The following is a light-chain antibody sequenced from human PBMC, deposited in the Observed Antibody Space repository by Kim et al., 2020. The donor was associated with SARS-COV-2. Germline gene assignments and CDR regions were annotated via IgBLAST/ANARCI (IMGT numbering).Light chain of an antibody. Sequence: PGERATLSGRASQSVGNNYLAWYQQKPGQSPTLLIYNASSRDTGIADRFGGSGSGTDFTLTVSRLEPEDFAVYYCQQYAWAPLNFGGGTKVDIK. CDR3: QQYAWAPLN. CDR2: NAS. CDR1: QSVGNNY. V-gene: IGKV3-20*01. J-gene: IGKJ4*01.